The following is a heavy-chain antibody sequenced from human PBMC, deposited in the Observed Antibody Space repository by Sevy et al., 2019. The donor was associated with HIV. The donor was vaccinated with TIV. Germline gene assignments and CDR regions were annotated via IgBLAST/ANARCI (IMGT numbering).Heavy chain of an antibody. Sequence: SETLSLTCTVSGGSISSSSYYWGWISQPPGKGLEWIGSIYYSGRTYYNPSLKSRVTISVDTSKNQFSLKLSSVTAADTAVYYCARQAVANWGGHFDYWGQGTLVTVSS. D-gene: IGHD7-27*01. J-gene: IGHJ4*02. V-gene: IGHV4-39*01. CDR3: ARQAVANWGGHFDY. CDR2: IYYSGRT. CDR1: GGSISSSSYY.